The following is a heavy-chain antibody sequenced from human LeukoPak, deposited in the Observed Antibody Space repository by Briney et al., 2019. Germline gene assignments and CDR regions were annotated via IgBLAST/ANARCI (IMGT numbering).Heavy chain of an antibody. CDR2: IYYSGST. V-gene: IGHV4-31*03. CDR1: GGSISSGGYY. D-gene: IGHD5-12*01. Sequence: SETLSLTCTVSGGSISSGGYYWSWIRQHPGKGLEGIGYIYYSGSTYYNPSLKSRVTISVDTSKNQFSLKLSSVTAADTAVYYCARVSVATTGDNWFDPWGQGTLVTVSS. CDR3: ARVSVATTGDNWFDP. J-gene: IGHJ5*02.